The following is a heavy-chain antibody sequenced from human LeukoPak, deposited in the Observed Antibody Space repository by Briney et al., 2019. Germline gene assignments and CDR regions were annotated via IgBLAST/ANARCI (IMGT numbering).Heavy chain of an antibody. CDR2: ISGNGVST. J-gene: IGHJ4*02. CDR1: GFTFSTYA. Sequence: GGSLRLSCAASGFTFSTYAMSLVRRTPGKGLEYVSIISGNGVSTHYATSVKGRFTISRDNSKNTLYLQMGSLRAEDMAVYYCARDASDIVVVPAAVGPFDLWGQGTLVTVSS. V-gene: IGHV3-64*01. D-gene: IGHD2-2*01. CDR3: ARDASDIVVVPAAVGPFDL.